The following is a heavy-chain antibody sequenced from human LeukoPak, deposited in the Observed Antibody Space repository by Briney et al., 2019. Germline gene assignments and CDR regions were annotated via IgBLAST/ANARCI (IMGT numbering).Heavy chain of an antibody. CDR2: IIPIFGTA. CDR3: ARSGLSGSLLAPNDY. D-gene: IGHD1-26*01. CDR1: GGTFSSYA. Sequence: SVKVSCKASGGTFSSYAISWVRQAPGQGLEWMGGIIPIFGTANYAQKFQGRVTMTTDESTSTAYMELSSLRSEDTAVYYCARSGLSGSLLAPNDYWGQGTLVTFSS. J-gene: IGHJ4*02. V-gene: IGHV1-69*05.